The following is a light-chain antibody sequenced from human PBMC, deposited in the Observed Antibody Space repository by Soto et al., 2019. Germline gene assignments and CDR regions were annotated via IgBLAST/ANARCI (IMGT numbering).Light chain of an antibody. Sequence: QAVVTQPPSVSGAPGQRVTISCTGSSSNIGAGYDIHWYQQLPGTAPKLLIYYNSNRPSGVPDRFSGSKSGTSASLAITGLQAEDEADYYCQSYDSSLSGCVFGGGTKLTVL. J-gene: IGLJ3*02. CDR1: SSNIGAGYD. CDR2: YNS. V-gene: IGLV1-40*01. CDR3: QSYDSSLSGCV.